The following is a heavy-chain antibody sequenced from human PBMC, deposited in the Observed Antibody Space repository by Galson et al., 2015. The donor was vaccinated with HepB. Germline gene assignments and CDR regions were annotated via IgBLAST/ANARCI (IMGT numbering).Heavy chain of an antibody. V-gene: IGHV3-7*03. J-gene: IGHJ6*04. Sequence: SLRLSCAASGFTFSKHWMTWVRQAPGKGLEWVANINKDGSEKNYVDSVKGRFTISRDNAKNTLYLQMNSLRAKDTAVYYGSRDCSGVCAYSYGMGVWGKGTTVSASS. CDR1: GFTFSKHW. CDR3: SRDCSGVCAYSYGMGV. CDR2: INKDGSEK. D-gene: IGHD2-15*01.